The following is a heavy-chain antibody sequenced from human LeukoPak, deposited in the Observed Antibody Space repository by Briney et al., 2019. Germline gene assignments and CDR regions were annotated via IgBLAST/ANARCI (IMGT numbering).Heavy chain of an antibody. CDR2: ISSSSSYI. Sequence: GGSLRLSSAASGFTFSSYSMNWVRQAPGKGLEWVSSISSSSSYIYYADSVKGRFTISRDNAKNSLYLQMNSLRAEDTAVYYCAREAYSSSWYDYWGPGTLVTVSS. CDR3: AREAYSSSWYDY. D-gene: IGHD6-13*01. V-gene: IGHV3-21*01. J-gene: IGHJ4*02. CDR1: GFTFSSYS.